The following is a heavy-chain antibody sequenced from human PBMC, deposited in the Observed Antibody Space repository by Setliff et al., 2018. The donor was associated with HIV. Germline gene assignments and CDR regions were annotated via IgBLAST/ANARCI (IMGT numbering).Heavy chain of an antibody. V-gene: IGHV4-59*11. D-gene: IGHD3-16*01. J-gene: IGHJ4*02. Sequence: PSETLSLTCTVSGGSMSSQYWSWVRQSPGKGLEWIGYIFYSATDYNPSLKSRVTMSVDASNKKFSLNLMSVTAADTAVYYCARMAPDGTGGYYFDAWGQGTLVTVSS. CDR3: ARMAPDGTGGYYFDA. CDR1: GGSMSSQY. CDR2: IFYSAT.